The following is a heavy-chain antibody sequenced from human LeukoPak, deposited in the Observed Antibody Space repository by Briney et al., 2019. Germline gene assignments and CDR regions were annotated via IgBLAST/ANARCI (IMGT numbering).Heavy chain of an antibody. CDR2: ISSSGSTI. CDR1: GFTFSSYS. Sequence: GGSLRLSCAASGFTFSSYSMNWARQAPGKGLEWVSSISSSGSTIYYADSVKGRFTISRDNAKNSLYLQMNSLRAEDTAVYYCAREDYRAHCSGGSCYSGRGAFDIWGQGTMVTVSS. J-gene: IGHJ3*02. D-gene: IGHD2-15*01. V-gene: IGHV3-21*04. CDR3: AREDYRAHCSGGSCYSGRGAFDI.